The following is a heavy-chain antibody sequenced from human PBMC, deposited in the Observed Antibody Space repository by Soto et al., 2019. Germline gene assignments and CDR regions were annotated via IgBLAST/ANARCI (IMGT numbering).Heavy chain of an antibody. CDR2: VNPSGGHT. CDR1: GDTFTDYY. J-gene: IGHJ4*02. Sequence: QVQLMQSGAEVKKPGASVKVSCKASGDTFTDYYIHWVRQAPGQGLEWMGTVNPSGGHTTYAQHFLGRVNMTRDTSTSTLYMELTSLTSDDTAIYYGARGGHVVVVTAALDYWGQGTLVTVSS. D-gene: IGHD2-21*02. V-gene: IGHV1-46*01. CDR3: ARGGHVVVVTAALDY.